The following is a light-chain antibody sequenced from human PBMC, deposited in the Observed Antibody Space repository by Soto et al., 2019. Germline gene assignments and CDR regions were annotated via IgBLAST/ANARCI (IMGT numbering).Light chain of an antibody. J-gene: IGLJ1*01. V-gene: IGLV2-11*01. CDR3: RSYAGTYV. CDR1: SSDVGGYNY. CDR2: DVS. Sequence: TGTSSDVGGYNYVSWYQQHPGKAPKLMIYDVSKRPSGVPDRFSGSKSGNTASLTISGLQADDEADYYCRSYAGTYVFGTGTKVTVL.